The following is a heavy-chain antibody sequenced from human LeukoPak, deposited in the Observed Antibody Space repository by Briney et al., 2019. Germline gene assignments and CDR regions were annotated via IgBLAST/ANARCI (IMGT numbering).Heavy chain of an antibody. V-gene: IGHV3-7*01. Sequence: PGGSLRLSCVASGFSFSDYWMSWVRQAPGEGLEWLVNINQDGSIKYHVDSAKGRFTISRDNAKNSVFLQMNSLRVEDTAVYYCARKGLGDFWGQGTLVTVSS. CDR2: INQDGSIK. CDR1: GFSFSDYW. CDR3: ARKGLGDF. J-gene: IGHJ4*02.